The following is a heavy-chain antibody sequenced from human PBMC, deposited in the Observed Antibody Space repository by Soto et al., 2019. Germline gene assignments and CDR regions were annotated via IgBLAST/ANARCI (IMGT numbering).Heavy chain of an antibody. J-gene: IGHJ4*02. CDR2: ISESGGGT. Sequence: EVQLLESGGGLVQPGGSLRLSCAASGFTFNNYAMTWVRQAPGKGLEWVSGISESGGGTYYADSVKGRFTISRDNSQKTVYLQMNSLRAEDTAVYYCAKGLSPSGYADFDYWGQGTLVTVSS. CDR3: AKGLSPSGYADFDY. CDR1: GFTFNNYA. V-gene: IGHV3-23*01. D-gene: IGHD5-12*01.